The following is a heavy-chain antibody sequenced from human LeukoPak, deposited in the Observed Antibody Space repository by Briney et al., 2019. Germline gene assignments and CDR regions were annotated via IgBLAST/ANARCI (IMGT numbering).Heavy chain of an antibody. CDR2: ISSSGSTI. CDR1: GGSIRSSAYY. V-gene: IGHV3-11*01. CDR3: ARACSYYYDSSGYYCY. J-gene: IGHJ4*02. D-gene: IGHD3-22*01. Sequence: LSLTCTVSGGSIRSSAYYWGWIRQAPGKGLEWVSYISSSGSTIYYADSVKGRFTISRDNAKNSLYLQMNSLRAEDTAVYYCARACSYYYDSSGYYCYWGQGTLVTVSS.